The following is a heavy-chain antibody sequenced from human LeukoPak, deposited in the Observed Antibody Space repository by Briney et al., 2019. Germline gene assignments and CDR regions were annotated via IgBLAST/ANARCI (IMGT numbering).Heavy chain of an antibody. Sequence: SETLSLTCAVYGGSFSGYYWSWIRQPPGKGLEWIGEINHSGSANYNPSLKSRVTISVDTSKNQFSLKLSSVTAADTAVYYWSGVYYYYGMDVWGQGTTVTVSS. CDR3: SGVYYYYGMDV. V-gene: IGHV4-34*01. J-gene: IGHJ6*02. D-gene: IGHD1-26*01. CDR1: GGSFSGYY. CDR2: INHSGSA.